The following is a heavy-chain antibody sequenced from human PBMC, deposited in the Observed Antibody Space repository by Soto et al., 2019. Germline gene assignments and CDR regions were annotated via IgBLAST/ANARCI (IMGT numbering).Heavy chain of an antibody. Sequence: GASVKVSCKVSGYTLTELSMHWVRQAPGKGLEWMGGFDPEDGETIYAQKFQGRVTMTEDTSTDTANMELSSLRSEDTAVYYCATAGDDYVLGDNWFDPWGQGTLVTVSS. V-gene: IGHV1-24*01. D-gene: IGHD3-16*01. CDR1: GYTLTELS. CDR3: ATAGDDYVLGDNWFDP. CDR2: FDPEDGET. J-gene: IGHJ5*02.